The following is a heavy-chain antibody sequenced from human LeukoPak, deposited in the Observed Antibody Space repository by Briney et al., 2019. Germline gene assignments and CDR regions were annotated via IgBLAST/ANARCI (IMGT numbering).Heavy chain of an antibody. CDR1: GYTFTSYG. J-gene: IGHJ4*02. D-gene: IGHD7-27*01. CDR3: ARDSPPGELAAGVYFDY. V-gene: IGHV1-18*01. Sequence: GASVKVSCKASGYTFTSYGISWVRQAPGQGLEWMGWISAYNGNTNYAQKLQGRVTMTTDTSTSTAYMELRSLRSDDTAVYYCARDSPPGELAAGVYFDYWGQGTLVTVSS. CDR2: ISAYNGNT.